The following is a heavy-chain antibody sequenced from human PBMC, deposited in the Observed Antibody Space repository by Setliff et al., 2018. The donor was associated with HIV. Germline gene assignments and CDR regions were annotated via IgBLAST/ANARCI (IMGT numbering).Heavy chain of an antibody. CDR2: IIPIFGTT. V-gene: IGHV1-69*05. J-gene: IGHJ4*02. Sequence: SVKVSCKASGGTFSSYAISWVRQAPRQGLEWMGGIIPIFGTTNYAQKFQGRVTITTDGFTTTAYMELSSLTSEDTAVYYCARGQFIPAAERDAYFDYWGQGTLVTVSS. CDR1: GGTFSSYA. CDR3: ARGQFIPAAERDAYFDY. D-gene: IGHD6-13*01.